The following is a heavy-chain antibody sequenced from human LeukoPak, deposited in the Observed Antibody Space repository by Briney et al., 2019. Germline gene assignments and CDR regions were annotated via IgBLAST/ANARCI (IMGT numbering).Heavy chain of an antibody. CDR3: ARAASFSYGMDV. V-gene: IGHV3-7*01. J-gene: IGHJ6*02. Sequence: GGSLRLSCAASRFTFSSYWMNWVRQAPGKGLEWVANIKQDGSEKYYVDSVKGRFTISRDNAKNSLYLQMNSLRAEDTAVYCCARAASFSYGMDVWGQGTTVTVSS. D-gene: IGHD6-6*01. CDR1: RFTFSSYW. CDR2: IKQDGSEK.